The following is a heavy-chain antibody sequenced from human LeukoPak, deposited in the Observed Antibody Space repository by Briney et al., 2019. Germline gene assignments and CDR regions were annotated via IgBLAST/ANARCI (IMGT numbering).Heavy chain of an antibody. CDR1: GFTFSSYA. Sequence: GGSLRLSCAASGFTFSSYAMSWVRQAPGKGLEWVSAISGSGGSSYYADSVKGRFTISRDNSKNTLYLLMNSLRAEDTARYYCGRDLSGARDYWGQGTLLTVSS. CDR3: GRDLSGARDY. D-gene: IGHD1-26*01. J-gene: IGHJ4*02. CDR2: ISGSGGSS. V-gene: IGHV3-23*01.